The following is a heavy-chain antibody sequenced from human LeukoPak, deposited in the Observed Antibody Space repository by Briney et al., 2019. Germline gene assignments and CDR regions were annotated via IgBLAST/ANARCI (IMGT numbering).Heavy chain of an antibody. CDR1: GFTFSSYG. Sequence: GGSLRLSCAASGFTFSSYGMHWVRQAPGKGLEWVAVISYDGSNKYYADSVKGRFTISRDNSKNTLYLQMNSLRAEDTAVYYCAKDKRWLQFSRYFDYWGQGTLVTVSS. CDR2: ISYDGSNK. CDR3: AKDKRWLQFSRYFDY. V-gene: IGHV3-30*18. J-gene: IGHJ4*02. D-gene: IGHD5-24*01.